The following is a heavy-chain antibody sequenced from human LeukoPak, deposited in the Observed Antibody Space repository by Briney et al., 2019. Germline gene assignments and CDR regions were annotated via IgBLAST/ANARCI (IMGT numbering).Heavy chain of an antibody. CDR1: GYTFTSYA. Sequence: GASVKVSCKASGYTFTSYAMHWVRQAPGQRLEWMGWINAGNGNTKYSQKFQGRVTITRDTSASTAYMELSSLRSEDTAVYYCARPSRWLQYLYFDYWGLGTLVTVSS. J-gene: IGHJ4*02. D-gene: IGHD5-24*01. CDR3: ARPSRWLQYLYFDY. V-gene: IGHV1-3*01. CDR2: INAGNGNT.